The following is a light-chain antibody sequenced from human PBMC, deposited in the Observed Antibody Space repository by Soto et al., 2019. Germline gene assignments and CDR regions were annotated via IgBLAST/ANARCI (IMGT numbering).Light chain of an antibody. CDR2: YDD. J-gene: IGLJ2*01. CDR1: SSNIGNNA. CDR3: AAWDDSLHGVV. Sequence: QSVLTQPPSVSEAPRQRVTISCSGSSSNIGNNAVNWYQQLPGKAPKLLIYYDDLLPSGVSDRFSGSNSGTSASLAISGLQSEDDAEYYCAAWDDSLHGVVFGGGTKLTVL. V-gene: IGLV1-36*01.